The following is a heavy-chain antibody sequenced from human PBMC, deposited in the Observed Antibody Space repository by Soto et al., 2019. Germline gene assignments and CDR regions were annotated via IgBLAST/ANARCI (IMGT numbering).Heavy chain of an antibody. Sequence: GSLRLSCAASGFTFSYYWMHWVRQAPGKGLVWVSRIHSDGRSTDYADSVKGRFTISRDDAKNTLYLQMNSLRAEDTAVYYCARGGSGCFDYWGQGTVVTVSS. CDR3: ARGGSGCFDY. CDR1: GFTFSYYW. CDR2: IHSDGRST. D-gene: IGHD3-10*01. J-gene: IGHJ4*02. V-gene: IGHV3-74*01.